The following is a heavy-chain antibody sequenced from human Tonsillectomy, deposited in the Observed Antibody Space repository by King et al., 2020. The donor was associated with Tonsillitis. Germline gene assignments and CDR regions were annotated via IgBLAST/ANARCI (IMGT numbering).Heavy chain of an antibody. CDR3: AKDTLQWLGPGTKWFDP. CDR2: ISWNSGSI. Sequence: VQLVESGGGLVQPGRSLRLSCAASGFSFDDYAMHWVRQAPGKGLEWVSGISWNSGSIGYADSVKGRFTISRDNAKNSLYLQMNSLRAEDTALYYCAKDTLQWLGPGTKWFDPWGQGTLVTVSS. CDR1: GFSFDDYA. J-gene: IGHJ5*02. D-gene: IGHD6-19*01. V-gene: IGHV3-9*01.